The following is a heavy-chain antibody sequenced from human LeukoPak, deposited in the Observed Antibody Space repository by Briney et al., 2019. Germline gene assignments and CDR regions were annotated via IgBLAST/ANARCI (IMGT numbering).Heavy chain of an antibody. CDR3: AKIYSGRNSDPVDY. D-gene: IGHD1-26*01. J-gene: IGHJ4*02. V-gene: IGHV3-30*02. CDR2: IRYDVSNK. Sequence: PGGSLRLSCAAFGSTLSIYGTHWVRQAPGKGLGGVAFIRYDVSNKSYAHSVKVRFTISRDNSKNTLYLQMNSLRAEDTAVYYCAKIYSGRNSDPVDYWGQGTLVTVSS. CDR1: GSTLSIYG.